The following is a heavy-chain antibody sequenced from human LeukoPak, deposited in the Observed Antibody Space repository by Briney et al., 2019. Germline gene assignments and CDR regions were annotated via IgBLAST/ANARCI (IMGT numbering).Heavy chain of an antibody. Sequence: ASVKVSCKTSGYTFTSYGISWVRQAPGQGLEWMGWISAYNGNTNYAQKLQGRVTMTTDTSTSTAYMELRSLRSDDTAVYYCARVLNYYYYYGMDVWGQGTTVTVSS. CDR2: ISAYNGNT. CDR3: ARVLNYYYYYGMDV. CDR1: GYTFTSYG. D-gene: IGHD2/OR15-2a*01. V-gene: IGHV1-18*01. J-gene: IGHJ6*02.